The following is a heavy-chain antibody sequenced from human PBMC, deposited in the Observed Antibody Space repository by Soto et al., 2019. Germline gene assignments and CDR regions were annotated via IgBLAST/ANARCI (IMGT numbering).Heavy chain of an antibody. CDR1: GGSISSYY. CDR2: IYYRGST. V-gene: IGHV4-59*01. Sequence: QVQLQESGPGLVKPSETLSLTCTVSGGSISSYYWSWIRQPPGKGLEWIGYIYYRGSTNYNPSLKSRVTISVDTSKNQFSLKLSSVTAADTAVYYCARSGYSGSSTIYYYYYGMDVWGQGTTVTVSS. J-gene: IGHJ6*02. D-gene: IGHD5-12*01. CDR3: ARSGYSGSSTIYYYYYGMDV.